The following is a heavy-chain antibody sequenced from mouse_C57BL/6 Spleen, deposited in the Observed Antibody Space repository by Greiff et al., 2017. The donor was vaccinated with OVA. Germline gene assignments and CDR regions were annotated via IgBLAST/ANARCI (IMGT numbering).Heavy chain of an antibody. V-gene: IGHV1-69*01. CDR2: IDPSDSYT. CDR3: ARKAGSSYAMDY. J-gene: IGHJ4*01. Sequence: VQLQQPGAELVMPGASVKLSCKASGYTFTSYWMHWVKQRPGQGLEWIGEIDPSDSYTNYNQKFKGKSTLTVDKSSSTASMQLSSLTSEDSAVYYCARKAGSSYAMDYWGQGTSVTVSS. CDR1: GYTFTSYW. D-gene: IGHD1-1*01.